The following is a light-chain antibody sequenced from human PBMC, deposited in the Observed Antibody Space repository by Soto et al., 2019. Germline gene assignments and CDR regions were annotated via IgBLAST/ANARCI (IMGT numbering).Light chain of an antibody. CDR3: AAWDDSLSGFYV. Sequence: QSALTQPPSASGTPGQRVTISCSGSSSNIGSNYVYWYQQLPGTAPKLLIYRNNQRPSGVPDRFSVSKSGTSASLAISGLRSEDEADYYCAAWDDSLSGFYVFGTGTKVTVL. J-gene: IGLJ1*01. CDR1: SSNIGSNY. V-gene: IGLV1-47*01. CDR2: RNN.